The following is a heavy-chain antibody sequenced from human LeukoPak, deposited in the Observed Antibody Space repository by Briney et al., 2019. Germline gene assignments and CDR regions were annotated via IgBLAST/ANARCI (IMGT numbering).Heavy chain of an antibody. D-gene: IGHD2-21*01. CDR1: GYIFTGYY. CDR2: INPNSGGT. V-gene: IGHV1-2*02. Sequence: ASVKVSCKASGYIFTGYYMHWVRQAPGQGLEWMGWINPNSGGTNYAQKFQGRVTMTRDTSIGTAYMELSRLRSDDTAVYYCARAAYDSNWFDPWGQGTLVTVSS. J-gene: IGHJ5*02. CDR3: ARAAYDSNWFDP.